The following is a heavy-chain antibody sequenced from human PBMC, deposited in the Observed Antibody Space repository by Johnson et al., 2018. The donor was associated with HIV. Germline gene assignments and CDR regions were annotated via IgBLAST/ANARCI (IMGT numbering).Heavy chain of an antibody. CDR1: GCTADLST. CDR3: GKDISPWAAGNSGDFDS. CDR2: LRSIGESM. D-gene: IGHD6-13*01. V-gene: IGHV3-9*02. J-gene: IGHJ3*02. Sequence: VQLEQCVGGLLEAMGLPSLSRAGSGCTADLSTINPLSPSSANCLDCVSGLRSIGESMRYAVSGKGRFPISRDNAKNSLYLQMNSLRNEDTALYYCGKDISPWAAGNSGDFDSWGQGTMVTVSS.